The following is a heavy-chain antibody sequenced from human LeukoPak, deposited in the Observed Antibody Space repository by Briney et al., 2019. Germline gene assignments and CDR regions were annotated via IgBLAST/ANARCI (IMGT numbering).Heavy chain of an antibody. CDR3: ARAGQGYCTSASCYLSLDY. Sequence: SGTLSLTCAVSGGSISSSNWWSWVRQPPGKGLEWIGQIYHSGSTNYNPSLKSRVAISVDKSKNQFSLNLNSATAADTAVYYCARAGQGYCTSASCYLSLDYWGQGTLVTVSS. CDR2: IYHSGST. D-gene: IGHD2-2*01. J-gene: IGHJ4*02. CDR1: GGSISSSNW. V-gene: IGHV4-4*02.